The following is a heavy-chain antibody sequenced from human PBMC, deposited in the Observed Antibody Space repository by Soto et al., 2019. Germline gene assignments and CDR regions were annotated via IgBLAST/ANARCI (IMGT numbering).Heavy chain of an antibody. CDR1: GFTFSSYS. D-gene: IGHD3-22*01. CDR3: ARDNYDSSGYHTPFDY. V-gene: IGHV3-48*02. Sequence: SLRLSCAASGFTFSSYSMNWVRQAPGKGLEWVSYISSSSSTIYYADSVKGRFTISRDNAKNSLYLQMNSLRDEDTAVYYCARDNYDSSGYHTPFDYWGQGTLVTVSS. J-gene: IGHJ4*02. CDR2: ISSSSSTI.